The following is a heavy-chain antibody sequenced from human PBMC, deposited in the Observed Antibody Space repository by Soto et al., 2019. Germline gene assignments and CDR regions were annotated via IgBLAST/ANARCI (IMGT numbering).Heavy chain of an antibody. CDR2: INHSGST. J-gene: IGHJ6*02. CDR3: ARASSSSWYYYYYYGMDV. CDR1: GGSFSGYY. V-gene: IGHV4-34*01. Sequence: SETLSLTCAVYGGSFSGYYWSWIRQPPGKGLEWIGEINHSGSTNYNPSLKSRVTISVDTSKNQFSLKLSSVTAADTAVYYCARASSSSWYYYYYYGMDVWGQGTTVTVSS. D-gene: IGHD6-13*01.